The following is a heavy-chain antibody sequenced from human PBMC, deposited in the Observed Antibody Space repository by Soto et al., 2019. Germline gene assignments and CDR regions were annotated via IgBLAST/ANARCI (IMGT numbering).Heavy chain of an antibody. CDR2: MNPNSGNT. CDR1: GYTFTSYD. V-gene: IGHV1-8*01. J-gene: IGHJ3*02. Sequence: ASVKVACNASGYTFTSYDINWVRLATGKGLEWMGWMNPNSGNTGYAQKVQGRVTMTRNTSISTAYMELSSLRSEDTAVYYCASPARNYDFWSGYSFDIWGQGTMVTVSS. CDR3: ASPARNYDFWSGYSFDI. D-gene: IGHD3-3*01.